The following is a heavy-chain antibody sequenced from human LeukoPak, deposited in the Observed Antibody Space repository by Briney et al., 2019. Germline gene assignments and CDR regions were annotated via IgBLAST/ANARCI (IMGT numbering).Heavy chain of an antibody. CDR2: IYHSGST. CDR1: GGSISSSNW. V-gene: IGHV4-4*02. CDR3: ARERGSYGTYYYYYMDV. Sequence: SGTLSLTCAVSGGSISSSNWWSWIRQPPGKGLEWIGEIYHSGSTNYNPSLKSRITISVDTSKNQFSLKLSSVTAADTAVYYCARERGSYGTYYYYYMDVWGKGTTVTVSS. J-gene: IGHJ6*03. D-gene: IGHD1-26*01.